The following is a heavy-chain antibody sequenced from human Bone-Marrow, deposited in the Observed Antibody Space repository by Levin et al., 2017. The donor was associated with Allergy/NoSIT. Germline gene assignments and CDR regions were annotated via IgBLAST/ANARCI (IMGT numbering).Heavy chain of an antibody. V-gene: IGHV3-21*01. CDR1: GFTFSRYS. Sequence: GESLKISCSASGFTFSRYSMAWVRQAPGKGLEWVSYITTASSYKHYSDSVGGRFTISIDNAKNSLYLQMTSLRAEDTAVYYCARRDYYYYGLDVWGQGTTVTVSS. CDR3: ARRDYYYYGLDV. CDR2: ITTASSYK. J-gene: IGHJ6*02.